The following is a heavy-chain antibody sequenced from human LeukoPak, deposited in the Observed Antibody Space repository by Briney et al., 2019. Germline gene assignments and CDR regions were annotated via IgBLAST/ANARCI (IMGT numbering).Heavy chain of an antibody. J-gene: IGHJ3*02. CDR2: IYYSGST. Sequence: KPSETPSLTCTVSGGSLSSYYWSWIRQPPGEGLEWIGYIYYSGSTNYNPSLKSRVTISVDTSKNQFSLKLSSVTAADTAVYYCARVLFLGYCSSTSCYDDAFDIWGQGTMVTVSS. V-gene: IGHV4-59*01. CDR3: ARVLFLGYCSSTSCYDDAFDI. CDR1: GGSLSSYY. D-gene: IGHD2-2*01.